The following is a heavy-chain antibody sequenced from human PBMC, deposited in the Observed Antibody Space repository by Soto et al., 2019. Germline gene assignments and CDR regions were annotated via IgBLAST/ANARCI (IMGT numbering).Heavy chain of an antibody. CDR1: GFTFSDYY. J-gene: IGHJ4*02. CDR3: ASGTNGAFFVY. D-gene: IGHD2-8*01. CDR2: ISSRSSTI. Sequence: QVQLVESGGGLVKPGGSLRLSCAASGFTFSDYYMSWIRQAPGKGLEWVSYISSRSSTIFYAVSVKGRFTISRYNVKNSLYLQMNSLRAEDTAVYYCASGTNGAFFVYWGQGILVTVSS. V-gene: IGHV3-11*01.